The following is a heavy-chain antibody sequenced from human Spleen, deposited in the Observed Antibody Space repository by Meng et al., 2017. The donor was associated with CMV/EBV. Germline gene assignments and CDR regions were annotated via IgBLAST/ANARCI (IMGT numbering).Heavy chain of an antibody. J-gene: IGHJ4*02. Sequence: SGYSFPLYWIGWVRQMPGQGLEWMGIIYPGDSDTRYSPSFQGQVTISADKSISTAYLQWSSLKASDTAMYYCARHLVPGIAAAGMGYWGQGTLVTVSS. CDR3: ARHLVPGIAAAGMGY. D-gene: IGHD6-13*01. CDR2: IYPGDSDT. CDR1: GYSFPLYW. V-gene: IGHV5-51*01.